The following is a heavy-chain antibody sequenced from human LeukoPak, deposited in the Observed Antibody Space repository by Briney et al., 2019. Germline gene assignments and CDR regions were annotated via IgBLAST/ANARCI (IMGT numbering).Heavy chain of an antibody. V-gene: IGHV3-30*18. D-gene: IGHD6-13*01. CDR3: AKGSGAAAGTIDY. Sequence: GGSLRLSCAASGFTFSSYGMHWVRQAPGKGLEWVAVISYDGSNKYYADSVKGRFTISRDNSKNTLYLQMNSLRAEDTAVYYCAKGSGAAAGTIDYWGQGTLVTVSS. CDR2: ISYDGSNK. J-gene: IGHJ4*02. CDR1: GFTFSSYG.